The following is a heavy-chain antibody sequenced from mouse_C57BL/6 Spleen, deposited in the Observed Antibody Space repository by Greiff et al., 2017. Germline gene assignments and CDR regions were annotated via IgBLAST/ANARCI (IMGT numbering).Heavy chain of an antibody. CDR3: ARNPIYYDYDGYAMDY. V-gene: IGHV5-6*02. Sequence: EVKLEESGGDLVKPGGSLKLSCAASGFTFSSYGMSWVRQTPDKRLEWVATISSGGSYTYYPDSVKGRFTISRDNAKNTLYLQMSSLKSEDTAMYYCARNPIYYDYDGYAMDYWGQGTSVTVSS. J-gene: IGHJ4*01. CDR2: ISSGGSYT. D-gene: IGHD2-4*01. CDR1: GFTFSSYG.